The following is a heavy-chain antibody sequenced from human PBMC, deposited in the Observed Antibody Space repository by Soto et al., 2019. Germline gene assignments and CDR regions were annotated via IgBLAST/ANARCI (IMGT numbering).Heavy chain of an antibody. D-gene: IGHD3-3*01. V-gene: IGHV3-72*01. CDR1: GFTFSDHY. CDR2: TRNKANSYTT. Sequence: GGSLRLSCAASGFTFSDHYMDWVRQAPGKGLEWVGRTRNKANSYTTEYAASVKGRFTISRDDSKNSLYLQMNSLKTEDTAVYYCARLGYDFWSGYDAFDIWGQGTMVTVSS. J-gene: IGHJ3*02. CDR3: ARLGYDFWSGYDAFDI.